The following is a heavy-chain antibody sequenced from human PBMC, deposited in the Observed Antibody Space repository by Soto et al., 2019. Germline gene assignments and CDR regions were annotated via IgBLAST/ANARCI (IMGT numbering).Heavy chain of an antibody. J-gene: IGHJ6*02. D-gene: IGHD3-22*01. CDR1: GFTFSSYS. CDR3: AREGQPGGYYDSSGYSIHYYYYYGMDV. CDR2: ISSSSSYI. Sequence: NPGGSLRLSCAASGFTFSSYSMNWVRQAPGKGLEWVSSISSSSSYIYYADSVKGRFTISRDNAKNSLYLQMNSLRAEDTAVYYCAREGQPGGYYDSSGYSIHYYYYYGMDVWGQGTTVTVSS. V-gene: IGHV3-21*01.